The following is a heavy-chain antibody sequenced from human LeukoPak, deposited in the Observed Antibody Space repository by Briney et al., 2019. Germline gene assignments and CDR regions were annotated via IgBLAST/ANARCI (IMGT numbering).Heavy chain of an antibody. D-gene: IGHD3-10*01. CDR3: ARDPMVRGPLDY. CDR1: GGSFSGYY. Sequence: SETLSLTCAVYGGSFSGYYWSWIRQPPGKGLEWIGEINHSGSTNYNPSLKSRVTISVDTSKNQFSLKLSSVTAADTAVYYCARDPMVRGPLDYWGQGTLVTVSS. CDR2: INHSGST. J-gene: IGHJ4*02. V-gene: IGHV4-34*01.